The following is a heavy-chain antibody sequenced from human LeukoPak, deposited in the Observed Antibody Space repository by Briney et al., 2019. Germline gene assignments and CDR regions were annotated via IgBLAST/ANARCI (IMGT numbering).Heavy chain of an antibody. Sequence: SETLSLTCTVSGGSISSYYWSWIRQPPGKGLEWIGYIYYSGSTNHNPSLKSRVTISVDTSKNQFSLKLSSVTAADTAVYYCARGEDYDSSGYYDWYFDLWGRGTLVTVSS. CDR1: GGSISSYY. D-gene: IGHD3-22*01. CDR2: IYYSGST. CDR3: ARGEDYDSSGYYDWYFDL. J-gene: IGHJ2*01. V-gene: IGHV4-59*01.